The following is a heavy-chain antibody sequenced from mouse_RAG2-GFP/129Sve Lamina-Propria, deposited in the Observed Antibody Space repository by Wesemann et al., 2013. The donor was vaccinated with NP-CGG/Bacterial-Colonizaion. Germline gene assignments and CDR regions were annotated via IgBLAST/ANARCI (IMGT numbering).Heavy chain of an antibody. D-gene: IGHD2-1*01. CDR1: GFTFSDYY. V-gene: IGHV5-12*01. CDR3: ARRRGYGNYFDY. Sequence: EVKLVESGGGLVQPGGSLKLSCAASGFTFSDYYMYWVRQTPEKRLEWVAYISNGGGSTYYPDTVKGRFTISRDNAKNTLYLQMSRLKSEDTAMYYCARRRGYGNYFDYWGQGTTLTVSS. J-gene: IGHJ2*01. CDR2: ISNGGGST.